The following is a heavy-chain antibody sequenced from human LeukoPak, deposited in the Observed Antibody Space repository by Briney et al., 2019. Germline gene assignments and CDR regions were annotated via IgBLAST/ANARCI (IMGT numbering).Heavy chain of an antibody. D-gene: IGHD6-6*01. CDR3: AREGRPFSTSSPLDY. CDR2: ISNSGSYI. J-gene: IGHJ4*02. V-gene: IGHV3-21*01. Sequence: GGSLRLPCAASGFTFSSYNMNWVRQAPGKGLEWVSYISNSGSYIYYVDSVKGRFAISRDNAKNSLSLQIHSLRVEDTAVYYCAREGRPFSTSSPLDYWGQGTLVTVSS. CDR1: GFTFSSYN.